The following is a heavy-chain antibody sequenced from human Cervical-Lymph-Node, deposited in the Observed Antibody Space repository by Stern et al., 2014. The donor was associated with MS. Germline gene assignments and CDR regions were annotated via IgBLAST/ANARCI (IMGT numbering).Heavy chain of an antibody. CDR2: ASYDGNK. Sequence: QVQLVQSGGGVVQPGRSLRLSCAASGFSFSNYAVHWVRQAPGKGPEWVAVASYDGNKYSADSVKGRFTVSRDNSKNALYLQMNSLRTEDTAVYYCARDRGIDDAFDLWGQGTMVTVSA. CDR3: ARDRGIDDAFDL. V-gene: IGHV3-30*01. D-gene: IGHD3-10*01. CDR1: GFSFSNYA. J-gene: IGHJ3*01.